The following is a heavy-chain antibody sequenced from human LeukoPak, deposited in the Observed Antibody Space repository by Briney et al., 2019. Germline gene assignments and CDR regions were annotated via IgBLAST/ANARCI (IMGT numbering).Heavy chain of an antibody. CDR2: INHSVGT. CDR1: SGSFSGYY. J-gene: IGHJ5*02. Sequence: PSETLSLTCSVYSGSFSGYYWSWIRQPPGKGLEWIGEINHSVGTNYNPSLKSRVTISVDTSKNQFSLKLSSVTAADTAVYYCARTPSNLGGSGYWFDPWGQGTLVTVSS. CDR3: ARTPSNLGGSGYWFDP. V-gene: IGHV4-34*01. D-gene: IGHD3-10*01.